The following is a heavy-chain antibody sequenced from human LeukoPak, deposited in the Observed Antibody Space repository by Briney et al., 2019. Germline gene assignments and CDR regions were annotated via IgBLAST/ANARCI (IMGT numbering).Heavy chain of an antibody. J-gene: IGHJ4*02. CDR1: GLTFSSYE. D-gene: IGHD3-3*01. CDR2: ISSSGSTI. Sequence: GGSLRLSCAASGLTFSSYEMNWVRQAPGKGLEWVSYISSSGSTIYYADSVKGRFTISRDNAKNSLYLQMNSLRAEDTAVYYCARESEIRFLEWSDWGQGTLVTVSS. CDR3: ARESEIRFLEWSD. V-gene: IGHV3-48*03.